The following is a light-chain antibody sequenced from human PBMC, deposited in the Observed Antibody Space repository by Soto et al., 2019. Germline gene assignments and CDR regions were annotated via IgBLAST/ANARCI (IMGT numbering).Light chain of an antibody. CDR1: QGIRND. CDR2: DAS. Sequence: ASHVTQSRASLYASVRDRVPITCRASQGIRNDLGWYQQKPGKAPKLLIYDASSLESGVPSRFSGSGSGTEFTLTISSLQPDDFATYYCQQYNSYSPTFGQGTMVDI. V-gene: IGKV1-13*02. J-gene: IGKJ1*01. CDR3: QQYNSYSPT.